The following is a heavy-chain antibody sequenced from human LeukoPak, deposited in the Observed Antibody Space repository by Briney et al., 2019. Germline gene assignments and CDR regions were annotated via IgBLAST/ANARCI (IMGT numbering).Heavy chain of an antibody. J-gene: IGHJ4*02. V-gene: IGHV3-53*01. D-gene: IGHD3-22*01. CDR3: ARAYYYDSSGYYGAFDY. Sequence: SGGSLRLSCAASGFTVSSNYMSWVRQAPGKGLEWVSVIYSGGSTYYADSMKGRFTISRDNSKNTLYLQMNSLRAEDTAVYYCARAYYYDSSGYYGAFDYWGQGTLVTVSS. CDR2: IYSGGST. CDR1: GFTVSSNY.